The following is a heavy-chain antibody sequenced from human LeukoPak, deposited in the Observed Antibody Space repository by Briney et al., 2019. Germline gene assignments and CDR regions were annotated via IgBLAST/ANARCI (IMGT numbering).Heavy chain of an antibody. CDR1: GFTVSSNY. J-gene: IGHJ4*02. V-gene: IGHV3-23*01. D-gene: IGHD1-26*01. CDR3: AKSLIPPISGSYPTGFDY. CDR2: ISGSGGST. Sequence: GGSLRLSCAASGFTVSSNYMSWVRQAPGKGLEWVSAISGSGGSTYYADSVKGRFTISRDNSKNTLYLQMNSLRAEDTAVYYCAKSLIPPISGSYPTGFDYWSQGTLVTVSS.